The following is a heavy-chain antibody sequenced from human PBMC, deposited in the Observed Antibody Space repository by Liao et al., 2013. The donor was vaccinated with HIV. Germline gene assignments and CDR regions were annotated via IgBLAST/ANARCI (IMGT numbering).Heavy chain of an antibody. CDR3: ASSLGNYFDY. D-gene: IGHD7-27*01. CDR2: IYHSGST. J-gene: IGHJ4*02. CDR1: GGSISSGGYS. V-gene: IGHV4-30-2*01. Sequence: QLQLQESGPGLVKPSETLSLTCAVSGGSISSGGYSWSWIRQPPGKGLEWIGYIYHSGSTYYNPSLKSRVTISVDRSKNQFSLKVSSVTAADTAVYYCASSLGNYFDYWGQGTLVTVSS.